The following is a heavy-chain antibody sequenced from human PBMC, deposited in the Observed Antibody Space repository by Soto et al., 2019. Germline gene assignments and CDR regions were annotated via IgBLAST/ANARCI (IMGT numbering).Heavy chain of an antibody. V-gene: IGHV1-18*01. CDR1: GYTFTSYG. CDR2: ISAHNGNT. D-gene: IGHD1-1*01. CDR3: ARGRYGDY. J-gene: IGHJ4*02. Sequence: QVHLVPSGAEVRKPGASVKVSCKGSGYTFTSYGITWVRQAPGQGLEWMGWISAHNGNTNYAQKLQGRVTVTRDTSTSTAYMELRSLGSDDTAVYYCARGRYGDYWGQGALVTVSS.